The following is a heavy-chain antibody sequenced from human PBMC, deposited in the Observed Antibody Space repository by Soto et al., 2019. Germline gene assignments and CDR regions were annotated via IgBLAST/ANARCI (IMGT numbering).Heavy chain of an antibody. Sequence: GGSLRLSCAASGFTFTTYSLTWVRQAPGKGLEWVASIGSSSNYIYYADSVKGRFTISRDNAKNSLFLQMNRLRAEDTAVYYCATLTYCSSASCPNYYYVMDVWGQGTMVTVSS. D-gene: IGHD2-2*01. J-gene: IGHJ6*02. CDR2: IGSSSNYI. V-gene: IGHV3-21*06. CDR3: ATLTYCSSASCPNYYYVMDV. CDR1: GFTFTTYS.